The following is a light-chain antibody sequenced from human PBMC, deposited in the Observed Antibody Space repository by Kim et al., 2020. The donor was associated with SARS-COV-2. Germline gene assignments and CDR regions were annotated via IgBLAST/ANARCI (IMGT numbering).Light chain of an antibody. CDR1: SSNIGSNY. V-gene: IGLV1-44*01. J-gene: IGLJ3*02. CDR3: AAWDDSLNGWV. Sequence: GQRVTISCSGGSSNIGSNYVNWYQQLPGTAPKLLIYNNNQRPAGVPDRFSGSKSGTSASLAISGLQPEDEADYYCAAWDDSLNGWVFGGGTQLTVL. CDR2: NNN.